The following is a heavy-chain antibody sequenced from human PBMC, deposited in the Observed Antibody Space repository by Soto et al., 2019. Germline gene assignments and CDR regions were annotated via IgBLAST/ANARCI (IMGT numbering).Heavy chain of an antibody. Sequence: QVQLQESGPGLVKPSQTLSLTCTVSGDSISSVGYYWSWIRQLPGKGLEWIGYSYYTGSTVYNTSLRCQDTISIDTSKNQFSQKVNSGTAADTAVYYCARGLERQGDNTQYWGQGTLVTV. D-gene: IGHD2-21*02. CDR2: SYYTGST. J-gene: IGHJ4*02. CDR3: ARGLERQGDNTQY. V-gene: IGHV4-31*01. CDR1: GDSISSVGYY.